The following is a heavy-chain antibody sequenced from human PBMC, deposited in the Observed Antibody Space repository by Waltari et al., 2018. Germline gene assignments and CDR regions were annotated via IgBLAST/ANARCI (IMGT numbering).Heavy chain of an antibody. CDR2: ISYDGSNK. Sequence: QVQLVESGGGVVQPGRSLRLYCAASGFTFSSYAMHWLRQAPGKGLEWVAVISYDGSNKYYADSVKGRFTISRDNSKNTLYLQMNSLRAEDTTVYYCAREQFLYYFDYWGQGTLVTVSS. D-gene: IGHD6-19*01. J-gene: IGHJ4*02. CDR1: GFTFSSYA. V-gene: IGHV3-30-3*01. CDR3: AREQFLYYFDY.